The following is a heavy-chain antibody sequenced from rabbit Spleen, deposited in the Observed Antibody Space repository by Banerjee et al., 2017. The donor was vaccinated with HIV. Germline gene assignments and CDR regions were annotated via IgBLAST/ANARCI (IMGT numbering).Heavy chain of an antibody. D-gene: IGHD8-1*01. CDR2: IYTGNGKT. CDR3: ARDTGSSFSTYGMDL. CDR1: GFSFGDRDV. V-gene: IGHV1S45*01. J-gene: IGHJ6*01. Sequence: QEQLVESGGGLVQPTGSLTLTCKASGFSFGDRDVMCWVRQAPGKGLEWIGCIYTGNGKTYYASWAKGRFTISKSSSTTVTLQMTSLTAADTATYFCARDTGSSFSTYGMDLWGPGTLVTVS.